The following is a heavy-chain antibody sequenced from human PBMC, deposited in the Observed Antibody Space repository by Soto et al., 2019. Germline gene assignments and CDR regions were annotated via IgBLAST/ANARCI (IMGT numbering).Heavy chain of an antibody. CDR2: IKEDGSEK. J-gene: IGHJ6*02. CDR3: TRKRFGMDV. V-gene: IGHV3-7*03. Sequence: GGSLGLSCAASGFTFSISGMGGVRQAPGKGLEWVANIKEDGSEKDYVDPVKGRFTITRDNAKNSLYLQMNNLRAEDTAVYFCTRKRFGMDVWGQGTTVTVSS. CDR1: GFTFSISG.